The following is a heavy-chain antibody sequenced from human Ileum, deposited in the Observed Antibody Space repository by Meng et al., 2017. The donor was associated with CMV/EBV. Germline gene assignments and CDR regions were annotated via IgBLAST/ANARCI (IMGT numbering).Heavy chain of an antibody. D-gene: IGHD2/OR15-2a*01. CDR2: ISPDTGGT. V-gene: IGHV1-2*02. CDR3: AREDWFYRY. CDR1: GYTFPVNF. J-gene: IGHJ4*02. Sequence: KVSCRPSGYTFPVNFIHSVRRAPGHGLKWMGWISPDTGGTNSAQKFRARVTLTRDTSISTAYMELTGLTSDDTAVYYCAREDWFYRYWGQGTLVTVSS.